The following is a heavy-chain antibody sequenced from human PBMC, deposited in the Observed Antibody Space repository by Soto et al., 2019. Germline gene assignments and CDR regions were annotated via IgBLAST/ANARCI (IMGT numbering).Heavy chain of an antibody. CDR3: AKAGRRAAAGINTEPY. J-gene: IGHJ4*02. V-gene: IGHV3-23*01. D-gene: IGHD6-13*01. CDR2: ISGSGGST. CDR1: GFTFSSYA. Sequence: GGSLRLSCAASGFTFSSYAMSWVRQAPGKGLEWVSAISGSGGSTYYADSVKGRFTISRDNSKNTLYLQMNSLRAEDTAVYYCAKAGRRAAAGINTEPYWGQGTLVTVSS.